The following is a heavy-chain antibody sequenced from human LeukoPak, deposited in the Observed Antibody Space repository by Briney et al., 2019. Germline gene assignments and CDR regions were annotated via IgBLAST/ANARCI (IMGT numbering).Heavy chain of an antibody. CDR1: GGSISSGGYY. J-gene: IGHJ4*02. D-gene: IGHD5-24*01. CDR3: ALGEEMATIFDY. CDR2: IYYSGST. V-gene: IGHV4-31*03. Sequence: SETLSLTCTVSGGSISSGGYYWSWIRQHPGKGLEWIGYIYYSGSTYYNPSLKSRVTISVDTSKNQFSLKLSSVTAADTAVYYCALGEEMATIFDYWGQGTLVTVSS.